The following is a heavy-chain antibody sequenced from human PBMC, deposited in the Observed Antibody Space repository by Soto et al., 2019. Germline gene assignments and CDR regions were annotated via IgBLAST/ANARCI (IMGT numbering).Heavy chain of an antibody. D-gene: IGHD5-12*01. J-gene: IGHJ6*03. Sequence: SETLSLTCTVSGGSISSSSYYWGWIRQPPGKGLEWIGSIYYSGSTYYNPSLKSRVTISVDTSKNQFSLKLSSVTAADTAVYYCARVEWLRETPRGDYYYYYMDVWGKGTTVTVSS. CDR1: GGSISSSSYY. CDR2: IYYSGST. V-gene: IGHV4-39*01. CDR3: ARVEWLRETPRGDYYYYYMDV.